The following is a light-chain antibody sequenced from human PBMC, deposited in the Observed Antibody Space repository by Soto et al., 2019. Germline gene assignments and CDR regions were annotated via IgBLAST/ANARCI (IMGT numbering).Light chain of an antibody. CDR1: QSVSSN. CDR3: QQYNNWLPVT. CDR2: GES. Sequence: ETVMMQSPATLSVSPGERVTLFCRASQSVSSNLAWYQQKSGQAPRLLIYGESTRATGIPARFSGSGSGTEFTLTISSLQSEDSAIYYCQQYNNWLPVTFGQGTRLEIK. V-gene: IGKV3-15*01. J-gene: IGKJ5*01.